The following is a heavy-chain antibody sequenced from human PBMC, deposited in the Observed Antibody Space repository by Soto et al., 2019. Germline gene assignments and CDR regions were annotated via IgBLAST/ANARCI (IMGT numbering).Heavy chain of an antibody. V-gene: IGHV4-4*07. Sequence: QVQLQESGPGLVKPSETLSLTCTVSGGSISSYYWSWIRQPVGKALEWFGRIYTSGSTNYIPSLKSRVTMSVDTSKNQFSLKLSSVTAADTAVYYCARSGSYACFDPWGQGTLVTVSS. J-gene: IGHJ5*02. CDR3: ARSGSYACFDP. CDR1: GGSISSYY. D-gene: IGHD1-26*01. CDR2: IYTSGST.